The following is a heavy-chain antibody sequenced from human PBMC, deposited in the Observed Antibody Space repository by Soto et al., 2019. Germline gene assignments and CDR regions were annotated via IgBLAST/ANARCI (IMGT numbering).Heavy chain of an antibody. Sequence: EVQLLESGGGLVQPGGSLRLSCAASGFTFSSYAMSWVRQAPGEGLEWVSAISGSGGSTYYADSVKGRFTISRDNSKNTLYRQMNSLRAEDTAVYYCAKDQGIVVVVAATMFDYWGQGTLVTVSS. CDR1: GFTFSSYA. J-gene: IGHJ4*02. CDR3: AKDQGIVVVVAATMFDY. CDR2: ISGSGGST. D-gene: IGHD2-15*01. V-gene: IGHV3-23*01.